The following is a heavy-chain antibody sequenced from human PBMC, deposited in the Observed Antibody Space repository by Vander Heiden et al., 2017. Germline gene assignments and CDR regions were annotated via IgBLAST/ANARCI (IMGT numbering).Heavy chain of an antibody. V-gene: IGHV5-51*01. Sequence: EVQLVQSGAEVKKPGESRKISCKGSGYSFTSYWIGWVRQMPGKGLEWMGIIYPGDSDTRYSPSFQGQVTISADKSISTAYLQWSSLKASDTAMYYCARLSKPGDFWSGRIDYWGQGTLVTVSS. CDR1: GYSFTSYW. CDR2: IYPGDSDT. CDR3: ARLSKPGDFWSGRIDY. D-gene: IGHD3-3*01. J-gene: IGHJ4*02.